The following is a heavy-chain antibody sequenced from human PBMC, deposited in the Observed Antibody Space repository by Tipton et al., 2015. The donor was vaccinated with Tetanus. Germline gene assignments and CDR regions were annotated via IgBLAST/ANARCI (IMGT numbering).Heavy chain of an antibody. J-gene: IGHJ6*02. CDR1: GFTFSDYY. D-gene: IGHD3-16*01. Sequence: SLRLSCAASGFTFSDYYMSWIRQAPGKGLEWVSYISSSGSTIYYADSVKGRFTISRDNAKNSLYLQMNSLRAEDTAVYYCARDGGGAPYYYYYYGMDVWGQGTTVTVSS. CDR3: ARDGGGAPYYYYYYGMDV. V-gene: IGHV3-11*01. CDR2: ISSSGSTI.